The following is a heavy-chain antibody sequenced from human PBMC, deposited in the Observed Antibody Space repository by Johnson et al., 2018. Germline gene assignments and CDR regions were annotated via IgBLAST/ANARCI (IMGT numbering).Heavy chain of an antibody. D-gene: IGHD2-21*02. CDR3: AKDGVGDSGAFDV. CDR1: GFTFRSYG. Sequence: QVQLVQSGGGVVQPGRSLRLSCAASGFTFRSYGMHWVRQAPGKGLDWVAVISYDGSSKNYADSVKGRFTISRDNSKNTLDLEMNSLTVEDTAVYYCAKDGVGDSGAFDVRGQGTTVTVSS. J-gene: IGHJ3*01. CDR2: ISYDGSSK. V-gene: IGHV3-30*18.